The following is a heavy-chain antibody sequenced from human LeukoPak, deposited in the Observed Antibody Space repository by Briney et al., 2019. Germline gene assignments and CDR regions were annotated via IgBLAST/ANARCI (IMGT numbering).Heavy chain of an antibody. CDR3: AAELYGVYTDCCTFHL. J-gene: IGHJ3*01. D-gene: IGHD4-17*01. V-gene: IGHV1-58*01. CDR1: GFTFSTSA. CDR2: IIVGSGAT. Sequence: SVKVSCKTSGFTFSTSAVQWVRQARGQRLEWIGWIIVGSGATNYAQSLQGRFTTTRDMSTNTAYMELSSLGSEDSAVYYCAAELYGVYTDCCTFHLWGQGTMVTVSS.